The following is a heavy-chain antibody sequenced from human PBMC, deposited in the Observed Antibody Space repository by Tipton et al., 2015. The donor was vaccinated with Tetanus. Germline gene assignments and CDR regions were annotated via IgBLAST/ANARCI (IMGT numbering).Heavy chain of an antibody. CDR2: ISYSGNT. CDR1: GGSISSGVYY. V-gene: IGHV4-39*07. CDR3: ARASVTILRGVMIRGTGWFDP. Sequence: TLSLTCTVSGGSISSGVYYWGWLRQDPGKGLEWIGRISYSGNTAYNPSLKSRVTISVDTSKNQFSLQLSSVTAADTAVYFCARASVTILRGVMIRGTGWFDPWGQGTLVTVSS. J-gene: IGHJ5*02. D-gene: IGHD3-10*01.